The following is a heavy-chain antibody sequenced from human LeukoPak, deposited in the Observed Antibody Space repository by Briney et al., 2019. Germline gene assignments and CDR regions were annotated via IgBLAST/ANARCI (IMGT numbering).Heavy chain of an antibody. CDR1: GGSISSSNW. CDR2: IYHSGST. J-gene: IGHJ3*02. CDR3: ARDLIGSSWYKAFDI. Sequence: SETLSLTCAVSGGSISSSNWWSWVRQPPGKGLEWIGEIYHSGSTNYNPSLKSRVTISVDKSKNQFSLKLRSVTAADTAVYYCARDLIGSSWYKAFDIWGQGTMVTVSS. V-gene: IGHV4-4*02. D-gene: IGHD6-13*01.